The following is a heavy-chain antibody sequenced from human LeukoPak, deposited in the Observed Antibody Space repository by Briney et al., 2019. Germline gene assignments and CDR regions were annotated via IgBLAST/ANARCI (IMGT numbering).Heavy chain of an antibody. J-gene: IGHJ3*02. CDR1: GFTFSSYA. D-gene: IGHD3-3*01. Sequence: PGGSLRLSCAASGFTFSSYAMSWVRQAPGKGLEWVSAISGSGGATYFADSVKGRFTISRDNSKNTLYLQMNSLRAEDTAVYYCEKVPVFSLTISEVVTDDAFDIWGQGTIVTVSS. CDR3: EKVPVFSLTISEVVTDDAFDI. CDR2: ISGSGGAT. V-gene: IGHV3-23*01.